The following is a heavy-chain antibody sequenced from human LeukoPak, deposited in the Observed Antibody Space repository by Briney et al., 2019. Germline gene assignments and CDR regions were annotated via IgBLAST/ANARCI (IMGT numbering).Heavy chain of an antibody. CDR3: ARGPTVTTPIDY. V-gene: IGHV3-66*01. D-gene: IGHD4-23*01. CDR1: GFTVSSNH. CDR2: IYSGGST. J-gene: IGHJ4*02. Sequence: GGSLRLSCAASGFTVSSNHMSWVRQAPGKGLEWVSVIYSGGSTYYADSVKGRFTISRDNSKNTLYLQMNSLRAEDTAVYYCARGPTVTTPIDYWGQGTLVTVSS.